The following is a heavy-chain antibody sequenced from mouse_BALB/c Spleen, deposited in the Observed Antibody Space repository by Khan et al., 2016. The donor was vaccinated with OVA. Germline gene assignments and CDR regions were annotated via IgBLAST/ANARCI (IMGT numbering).Heavy chain of an antibody. CDR2: INSNGGST. Sequence: EVELVESGGGLVQPGGSLKLSCAASGFTFSSYGMSWVRQTPDKRLELVATINSNGGSTYYPDSVKGRFTISRDNAKNTLFLQMSSLKSEDTAMDYCARDPYYDGSKYAMDYWGQGTSVTVSS. CDR1: GFTFSSYG. CDR3: ARDPYYDGSKYAMDY. D-gene: IGHD1-1*01. J-gene: IGHJ4*01. V-gene: IGHV5-6-3*01.